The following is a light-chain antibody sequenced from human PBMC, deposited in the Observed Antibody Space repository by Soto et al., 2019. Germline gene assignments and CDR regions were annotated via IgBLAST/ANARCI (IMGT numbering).Light chain of an antibody. V-gene: IGKV1-16*02. CDR1: QDISNY. Sequence: DIQMTQSPSSLSASVGDRVTITCRASQDISNYLAWFQQKPGEAPKSLIYAASSLQSGVPSKFSGSGSGTDFTLTISSLQPEDVATYYCQQYNSYPLTFGGGTKVEIK. CDR3: QQYNSYPLT. CDR2: AAS. J-gene: IGKJ4*01.